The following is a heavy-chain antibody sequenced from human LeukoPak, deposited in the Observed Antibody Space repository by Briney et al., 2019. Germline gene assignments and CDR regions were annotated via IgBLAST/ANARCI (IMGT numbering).Heavy chain of an antibody. Sequence: AGGSLRLSCAASGFTFSSYAMSWVRQPPGKGLEWVSAISGSGGSTYYADSVKGRFTISRANSKNTLYLQMNSLRAEDTAVYYCAKRVVATTLGHFDYWGQGTLVTVS. D-gene: IGHD2-15*01. CDR3: AKRVVATTLGHFDY. V-gene: IGHV3-23*01. CDR2: ISGSGGST. CDR1: GFTFSSYA. J-gene: IGHJ4*02.